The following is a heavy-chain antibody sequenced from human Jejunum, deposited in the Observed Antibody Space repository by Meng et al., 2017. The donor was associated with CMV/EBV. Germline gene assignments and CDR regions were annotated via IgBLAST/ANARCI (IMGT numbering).Heavy chain of an antibody. CDR3: GTLKYTSGFYGPAY. CDR1: GYTFTRYP. J-gene: IGHJ4*02. Sequence: QVQLVLSGSKLKKPGASVKVSCKASGYTFTRYPMNWVRQAPGQGLEWMGWISTNTGNPTYAQGFTGRFVFSVDTSVSTAYLQISSLKAEDTAVYYCGTLKYTSGFYGPAYWGQGALVTVSS. CDR2: ISTNTGNP. V-gene: IGHV7-4-1*02. D-gene: IGHD6-19*01.